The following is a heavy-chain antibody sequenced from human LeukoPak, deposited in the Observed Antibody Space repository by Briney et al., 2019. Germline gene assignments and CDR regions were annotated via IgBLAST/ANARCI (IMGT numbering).Heavy chain of an antibody. CDR3: AKARPSMLIDY. V-gene: IGHV3-30*04. Sequence: GGSLRLSCAASGFTFSSYAMYWVRQAPGKGLEWVAVISYDGRDKFYADSVKGRFTISRDSSKNALYLQMNSLRPEDTAVYYCAKARPSMLIDYWGQGTLVTVSS. D-gene: IGHD3-10*02. CDR1: GFTFSSYA. J-gene: IGHJ4*02. CDR2: ISYDGRDK.